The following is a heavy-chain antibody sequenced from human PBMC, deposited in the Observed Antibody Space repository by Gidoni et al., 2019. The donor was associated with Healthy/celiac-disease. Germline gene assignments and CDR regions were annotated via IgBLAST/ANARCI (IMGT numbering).Heavy chain of an antibody. CDR3: ARDGYYDFWSGYYTYYYYGMDV. D-gene: IGHD3-3*01. Sequence: QVQLVQSGAEVKKPGASVKVSCKASGYTFTGSYMHWVRQAPGQGLEWMGWINPNSGGTNDAQKFQGRVTMTRDTSISTAYMELSRLRSDDTAVYYCARDGYYDFWSGYYTYYYYGMDVWGQGTTVTVSS. V-gene: IGHV1-2*02. CDR1: GYTFTGSY. CDR2: INPNSGGT. J-gene: IGHJ6*02.